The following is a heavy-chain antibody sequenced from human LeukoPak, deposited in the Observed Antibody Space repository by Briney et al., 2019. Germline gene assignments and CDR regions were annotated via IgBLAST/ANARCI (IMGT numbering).Heavy chain of an antibody. CDR1: GYTFTSYG. D-gene: IGHD6-13*01. J-gene: IGHJ4*02. V-gene: IGHV1-18*01. Sequence: ASVKVSCKASGYTFTSYGISWVRQAPGQGLEWVGWISAYNGNTNYAQKLQVRVTMTTDTSTSTAYMELWSLRSDDTAVYYCARDAWQHLVPTDYWGQGTLVTVSS. CDR2: ISAYNGNT. CDR3: ARDAWQHLVPTDY.